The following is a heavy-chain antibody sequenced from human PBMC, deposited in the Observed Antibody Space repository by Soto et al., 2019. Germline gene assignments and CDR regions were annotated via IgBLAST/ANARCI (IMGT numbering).Heavy chain of an antibody. D-gene: IGHD3-10*01. CDR3: ARDQCNITICPIPRGAFDC. J-gene: IGHJ4*02. V-gene: IGHV3-23*01. Sequence: EVQLLESGGGLVQPGGSLRLSCEAFGFTFSNHAMNWVRQTPGKGLEWVSAIGGINGHTYYAESVKGRFTISRDNSKNTLYLQMSSLRVEDTAIYYCARDQCNITICPIPRGAFDCWGQGTLVAVSS. CDR1: GFTFSNHA. CDR2: IGGINGHT.